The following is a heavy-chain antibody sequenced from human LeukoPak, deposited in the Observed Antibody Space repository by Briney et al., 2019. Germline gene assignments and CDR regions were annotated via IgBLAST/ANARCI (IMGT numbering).Heavy chain of an antibody. CDR3: ARAAPQAVAGTY. V-gene: IGHV1-2*02. CDR1: GYTFTGYY. Sequence: ASVKVSCKASGYTFTGYYMHWVRQAPGQGLEWMGWINPNSGSTNYAQKFQGRVTMTRDTSISTAYMELSRLRSDDTAVYYCARAAPQAVAGTYWGQGTLVTVSS. D-gene: IGHD6-19*01. CDR2: INPNSGST. J-gene: IGHJ4*02.